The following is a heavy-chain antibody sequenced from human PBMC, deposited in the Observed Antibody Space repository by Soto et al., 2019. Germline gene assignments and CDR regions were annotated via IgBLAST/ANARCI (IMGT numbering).Heavy chain of an antibody. CDR2: IYYSGST. D-gene: IGHD2-15*01. Sequence: PSETLSLTCTVSGGSISSSSYYWGWIRQPPGKGLEWIGSIYYSGSTYYNPSLKSRVTISVDTSKNQFSLKLSSVTAADTAVYYCARHPRYCSGGSCYLSHAGKYFDYWGQGTLVTVSS. V-gene: IGHV4-39*01. CDR1: GGSISSSSYY. CDR3: ARHPRYCSGGSCYLSHAGKYFDY. J-gene: IGHJ4*02.